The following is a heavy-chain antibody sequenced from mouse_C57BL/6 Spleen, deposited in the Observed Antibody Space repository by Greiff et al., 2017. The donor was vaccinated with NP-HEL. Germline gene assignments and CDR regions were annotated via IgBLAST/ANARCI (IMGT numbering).Heavy chain of an antibody. J-gene: IGHJ3*01. CDR1: GYSITSGYY. D-gene: IGHD2-5*01. CDR3: ARGGSNYWFAY. Sequence: EVQLQESGPGLVKPSQSLSLTCSVTGYSITSGYYWNWIRQFPGNKLEWMGYISYDGSNNYNPSLKNRISITRDTSKNQFFLKLNSVTTEDTATYYCARGGSNYWFAYWGQGTLVTVSA. CDR2: ISYDGSN. V-gene: IGHV3-6*01.